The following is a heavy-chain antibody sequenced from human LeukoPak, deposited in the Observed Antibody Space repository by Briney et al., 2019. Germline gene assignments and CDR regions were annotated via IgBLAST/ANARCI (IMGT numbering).Heavy chain of an antibody. CDR3: ARVPGYS. CDR2: IYSGGAT. Sequence: GGSLRLSCAASGFDVGRNYMTWVRQAPGKGLEWVSFIYSGGATYYADSVRGRFTISRDSSKNTLYLQMDSLRVEDTAVYYCARVPGYSWGQGTLVTVSS. D-gene: IGHD6-13*01. CDR1: GFDVGRNY. J-gene: IGHJ4*02. V-gene: IGHV3-53*01.